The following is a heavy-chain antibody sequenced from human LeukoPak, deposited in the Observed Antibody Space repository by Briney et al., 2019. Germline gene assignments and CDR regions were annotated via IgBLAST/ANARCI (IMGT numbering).Heavy chain of an antibody. Sequence: GGSLRLSCAASGFTFTDYGMSWVRQAPGKGLEWVSGLNWNGGDTGYADSVKGRFTISRDNSKNTLYLQMNSLRAEDTAVYYCAKSLPSYYYDSSGADAFDIWGQGTMVTVSS. J-gene: IGHJ3*02. CDR1: GFTFTDYG. CDR2: LNWNGGDT. D-gene: IGHD3-22*01. V-gene: IGHV3-20*04. CDR3: AKSLPSYYYDSSGADAFDI.